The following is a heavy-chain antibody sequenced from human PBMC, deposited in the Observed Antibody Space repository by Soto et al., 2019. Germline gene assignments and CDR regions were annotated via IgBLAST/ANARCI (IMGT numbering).Heavy chain of an antibody. V-gene: IGHV1-69*01. CDR3: ARGETYLGV. CDR1: RDAFSKYA. J-gene: IGHJ6*02. CDR2: IIPIFSST. Sequence: QVQLVQSGAEVKKPGSSVKVSCKASRDAFSKYAFNWVRQAPGQGLEWMGWIIPIFSSTNYAEKFQGRVTITADESTSTAYMELRSLRFEDTAVYYCARGETYLGVWGQGTTVTVSS. D-gene: IGHD3-16*01.